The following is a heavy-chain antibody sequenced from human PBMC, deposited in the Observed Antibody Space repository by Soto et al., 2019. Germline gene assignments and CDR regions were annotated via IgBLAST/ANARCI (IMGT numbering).Heavy chain of an antibody. Sequence: EVQLLESGGGLVQPGGSLRLSCAASGFTLSNHAMYWVRQAPGRGLEWVSTISASGGETYYADSVRGRFTISRDKPKNTLDLQMNSLRAEDTALYYCVRRTAAGGGALLYFDSWGQGALVTVSS. CDR1: GFTLSNHA. D-gene: IGHD6-13*01. J-gene: IGHJ4*02. V-gene: IGHV3-23*01. CDR3: VRRTAAGGGALLYFDS. CDR2: ISASGGET.